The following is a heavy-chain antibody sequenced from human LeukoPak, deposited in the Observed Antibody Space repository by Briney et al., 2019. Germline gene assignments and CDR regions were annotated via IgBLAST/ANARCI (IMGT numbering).Heavy chain of an antibody. D-gene: IGHD3-3*01. CDR2: IYYSGST. CDR3: ARVGENYDFWSGYYWFDP. Sequence: PSETLSLTCTVSGDSISSYYWSWIRQPPGKGLEWIGYIYYSGSTNYNPSLKSRVTISVDTSKNQISPKLSSVTAADTAVYYCARVGENYDFWSGYYWFDPWGQGTLVTVSS. V-gene: IGHV4-59*01. J-gene: IGHJ5*02. CDR1: GDSISSYY.